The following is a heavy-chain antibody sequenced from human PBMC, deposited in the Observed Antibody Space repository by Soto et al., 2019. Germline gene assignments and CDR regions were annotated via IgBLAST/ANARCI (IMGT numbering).Heavy chain of an antibody. V-gene: IGHV1-69*01. J-gene: IGHJ6*02. CDR3: ARQTGDCTNCYYYCGMDV. CDR2: IIPIFGTA. D-gene: IGHD2-21*02. Sequence: QVQLVQSGAEVKKPGSSVKVSCKASGGTFSSYAISWVRQAPGQGLEWMGGIIPIFGTANYAQKFQGRVTITADESTSTAYMELSILRSEDTAVYYCARQTGDCTNCYYYCGMDVWGQGTTVTVSS. CDR1: GGTFSSYA.